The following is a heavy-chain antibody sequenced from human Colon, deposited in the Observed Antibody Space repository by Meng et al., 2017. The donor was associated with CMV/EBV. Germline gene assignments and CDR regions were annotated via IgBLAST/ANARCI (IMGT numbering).Heavy chain of an antibody. D-gene: IGHD6-13*01. Sequence: GESLKISCVTSGFMFSDYWMTWVRQAPGKGLEWVANLNRDGSGKYYVDSVKGRFTISRDNAKNSVYLQMNSLRVEDTGVYYCARDGGWYEYYFDYWGQGILVTVSS. V-gene: IGHV3-7*01. CDR1: GFMFSDYW. CDR2: LNRDGSGK. CDR3: ARDGGWYEYYFDY. J-gene: IGHJ4*02.